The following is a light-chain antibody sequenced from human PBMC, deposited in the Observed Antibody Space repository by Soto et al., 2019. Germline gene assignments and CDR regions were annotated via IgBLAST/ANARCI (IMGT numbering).Light chain of an antibody. Sequence: EIVLTQSPVTPSFSPGERDNLSCRASQSMSSTFLAWYQQKPGQAPRLLIYGTSSRATGIPDRFGGSGSGTDFTLTISRLEPEDFAVYYCQQYGTSPPTFGQGTRLEIK. V-gene: IGKV3-20*01. J-gene: IGKJ5*01. CDR1: QSMSSTF. CDR2: GTS. CDR3: QQYGTSPPT.